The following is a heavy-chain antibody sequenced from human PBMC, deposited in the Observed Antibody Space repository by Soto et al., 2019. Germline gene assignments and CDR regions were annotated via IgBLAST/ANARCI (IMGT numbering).Heavy chain of an antibody. J-gene: IGHJ3*02. CDR3: ASAKGSYAFEI. CDR1: GFTFSDYY. V-gene: IGHV3-11*01. CDR2: ISSSGSTK. Sequence: QVQLVESGGGLVKPGGSLRLSCAASGFTFSDYYMSWIRQAPVKGLEWVSYISSSGSTKYYADSVKGRFTISRDNATNSLNLQMNSLRAEDTAVYYCASAKGSYAFEIWGQGTMVTVSS.